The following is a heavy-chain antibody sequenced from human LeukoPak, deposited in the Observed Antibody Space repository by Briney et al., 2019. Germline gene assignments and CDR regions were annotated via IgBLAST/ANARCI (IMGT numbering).Heavy chain of an antibody. CDR2: IHHNWGT. CDR1: GGSITVDW. CDR3: ARDTSGDGYNFVY. J-gene: IGHJ4*02. Sequence: SETLSLTCVVSGGSITVDWWTWVRQPPGMGLEWIGEIHHNWGTNFNPSLKSRVTISQDKSKNHFSLEMTSVTAADTAVYYCARDTSGDGYNFVYWGQGILVTVSS. D-gene: IGHD5-24*01. V-gene: IGHV4-4*02.